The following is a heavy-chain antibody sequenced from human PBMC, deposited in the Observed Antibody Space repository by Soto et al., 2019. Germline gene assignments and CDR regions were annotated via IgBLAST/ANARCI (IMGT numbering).Heavy chain of an antibody. D-gene: IGHD4-17*01. CDR2: ISVNSGTT. CDR1: GYTFTSYG. CDR3: ARDHYGDFLYSAFDI. V-gene: IGHV1-18*01. J-gene: IGHJ3*02. Sequence: ASVKVSCQASGYTFTSYGISWVRQAPGQGLEWMGWISVNSGTTNYAQNLQGRVTMTTDTSTGTAYMELRSLRSDDTAVYYCARDHYGDFLYSAFDIWGQGTMVTVSS.